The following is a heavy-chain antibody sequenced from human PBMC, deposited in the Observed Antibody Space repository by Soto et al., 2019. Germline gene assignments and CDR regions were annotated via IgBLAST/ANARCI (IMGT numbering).Heavy chain of an antibody. Sequence: KASETLSLTCSVSGGSIRRSSYFGTWIRQPPGKGLEYIGSIYYSGRTHHNPSLESRVTISVDTSRNQFSLKLASLTAADTAVYYCARSPRSDELSLFDFWGQGTLVTVSS. CDR2: IYYSGRT. V-gene: IGHV4-39*01. CDR1: GGSIRRSSYF. D-gene: IGHD3-16*02. J-gene: IGHJ5*01. CDR3: ARSPRSDELSLFDF.